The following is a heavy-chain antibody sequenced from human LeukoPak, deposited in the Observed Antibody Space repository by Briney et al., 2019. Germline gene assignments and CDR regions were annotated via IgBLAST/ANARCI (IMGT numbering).Heavy chain of an antibody. CDR3: ARQEDCSGGSCYSFIWFAP. Sequence: SVKVSCKASGGTFSSYAISWVRQAPGQGLEWMGRIILIFGIANYAQKFQGRVTITADKSTSTAYMELSSLRSEDTAVYYCARQEDCSGGSCYSFIWFAPWGQGTLVTVSS. CDR2: IILIFGIA. V-gene: IGHV1-69*04. J-gene: IGHJ5*02. D-gene: IGHD2-15*01. CDR1: GGTFSSYA.